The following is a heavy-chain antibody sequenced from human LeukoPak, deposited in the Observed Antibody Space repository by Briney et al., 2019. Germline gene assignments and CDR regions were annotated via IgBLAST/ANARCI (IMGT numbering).Heavy chain of an antibody. Sequence: ASVKASCKASGYTFTSYDINWVRQATGQGLEGMGWMNTNSCNTGYAQKFQGRVTMTRNTYISTAYMELSSLRSEDTAVYYCARGFDSAVAEAFDIWGQGTMVTVSS. D-gene: IGHD6-19*01. J-gene: IGHJ3*02. CDR2: MNTNSCNT. CDR1: GYTFTSYD. CDR3: ARGFDSAVAEAFDI. V-gene: IGHV1-8*01.